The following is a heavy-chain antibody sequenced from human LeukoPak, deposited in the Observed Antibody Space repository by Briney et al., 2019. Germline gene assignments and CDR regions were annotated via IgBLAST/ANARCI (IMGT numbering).Heavy chain of an antibody. Sequence: PGESLKISCKGSGYSFTSYWIGWVRQMPGKGLEWMGIIYPGDSDTRYSPSSQGQVTISADKSISTAYLQWSSLKASDTAMYYCARRGRYSSGWPFFDYWGQGTLVTVSS. D-gene: IGHD6-19*01. CDR2: IYPGDSDT. CDR1: GYSFTSYW. CDR3: ARRGRYSSGWPFFDY. V-gene: IGHV5-51*01. J-gene: IGHJ4*02.